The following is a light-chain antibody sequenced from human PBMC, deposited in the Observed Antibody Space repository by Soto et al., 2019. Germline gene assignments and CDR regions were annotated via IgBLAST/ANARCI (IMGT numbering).Light chain of an antibody. CDR3: SSYTSSSPYV. V-gene: IGLV2-14*01. J-gene: IGLJ1*01. CDR2: EVS. CDR1: SSDVGGYNY. Sequence: QSALTQPASVSGSPGQSITISCTGTSSDVGGYNYVSWYQQHPGKAPKLMIYEVSNRPSGVSNRFSGSKSGNTYSLTISGLQAEDEADYYCSSYTSSSPYVFGTGTKLTVL.